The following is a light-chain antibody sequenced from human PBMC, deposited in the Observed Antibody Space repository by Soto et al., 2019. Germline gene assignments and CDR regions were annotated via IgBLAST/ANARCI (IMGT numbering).Light chain of an antibody. Sequence: QSVLTQPASVSGSPGQSIAISCTGTSSDVGSYNLVSWYQQHPGKAPKIMIYEGTKRPSGVSNRFSGSKSGNTASLTISGLQAEDEADYYCCSSAGSSLYVFGSGTKLTVL. CDR1: SSDVGSYNL. J-gene: IGLJ1*01. CDR2: EGT. V-gene: IGLV2-23*01. CDR3: CSSAGSSLYV.